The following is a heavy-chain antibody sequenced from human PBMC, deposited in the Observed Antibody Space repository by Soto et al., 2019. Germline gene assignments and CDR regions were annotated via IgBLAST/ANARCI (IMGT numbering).Heavy chain of an antibody. CDR1: GGSISSSSYY. CDR2: IYYSGST. Sequence: SETLSLTCTVSGGSISSSSYYWGWIRQPPGKGLEWIGSIYYSGSTYYNPSLKSRVTISVDTSKNQFSLKLSSVTAADTAVYYCARRTRLKKNVLRFLESRFDYWGQGTLVTVSS. CDR3: ARRTRLKKNVLRFLESRFDY. V-gene: IGHV4-39*01. J-gene: IGHJ4*02. D-gene: IGHD3-3*01.